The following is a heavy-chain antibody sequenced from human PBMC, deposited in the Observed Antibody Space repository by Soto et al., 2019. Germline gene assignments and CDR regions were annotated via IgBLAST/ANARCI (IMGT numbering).Heavy chain of an antibody. CDR1: GFTFSSYS. V-gene: IGHV3-48*02. Sequence: EVQLVESGGGLVQPGGSLRLSCAASGFTFSSYSMNWVRQAPGKGLEWVSYISSSSSTIYYADSVKGRFTISRDNSKNSLYLQMNSLRDEDTAVYYFARDLYGYSGYFDYWGQGTLVTVSS. CDR3: ARDLYGYSGYFDY. J-gene: IGHJ4*02. CDR2: ISSSSSTI. D-gene: IGHD5-12*01.